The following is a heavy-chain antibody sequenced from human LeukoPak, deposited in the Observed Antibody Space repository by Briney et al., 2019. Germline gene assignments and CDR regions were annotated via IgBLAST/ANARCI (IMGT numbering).Heavy chain of an antibody. CDR2: INHSGSI. CDR3: ARRRYSSRSIDY. D-gene: IGHD6-13*01. Sequence: SETLSLTCTVSIDSISSSSYYWRWIPQPPGKGLEWIGEINHSGSINYNPSLKSRVIISVDTSNNQFSLKLSSVRAADSAVYYCARRRYSSRSIDYWGQGSLVTVCS. J-gene: IGHJ4*02. CDR1: IDSISSSSYY. V-gene: IGHV4-39*07.